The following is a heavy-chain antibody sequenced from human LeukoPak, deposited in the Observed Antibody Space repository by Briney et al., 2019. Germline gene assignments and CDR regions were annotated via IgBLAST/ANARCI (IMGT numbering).Heavy chain of an antibody. CDR1: GFTVSSNY. CDR3: ARGMPYYYYGMDV. V-gene: IGHV3-53*01. D-gene: IGHD2-2*01. Sequence: GGSLRLSCAASGFTVSSNYMSWVRQAPGKGLEWVSVIYSGGSTYYADSVKGRFTISRDNSKNTLYLQMNSLRAEDTAVCYCARGMPYYYYGMDVWGQGTMVTVSS. CDR2: IYSGGST. J-gene: IGHJ6*02.